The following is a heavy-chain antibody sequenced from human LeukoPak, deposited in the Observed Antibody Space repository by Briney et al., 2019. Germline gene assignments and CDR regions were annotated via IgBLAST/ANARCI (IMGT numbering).Heavy chain of an antibody. CDR1: GYAFTDYY. CDR3: ATGERLVPAAMWFDY. V-gene: IGHV1-2*02. Sequence: ASVKVSCKASGYAFTDYYMHWVRQAPGQGLEWMGWINPKSGGRSYAQRFQGRVTMTRDTSISTAYMKLSRLRSDDTAVYYCATGERLVPAAMWFDYWGQGTLVTVSS. CDR2: INPKSGGR. J-gene: IGHJ4*02. D-gene: IGHD2-2*01.